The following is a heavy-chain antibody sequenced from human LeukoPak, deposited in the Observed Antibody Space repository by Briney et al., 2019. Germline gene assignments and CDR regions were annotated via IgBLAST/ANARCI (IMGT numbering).Heavy chain of an antibody. Sequence: SETLSLTCAVYGVSFSGYYWSWIRQPPGKGLEWIGYIYYSGSTNYNPSLKSRVTISVDTSKNQFSLKLSSVTAADTAVYYCARAWELRVGDAFDIWGQGTMVTVSS. V-gene: IGHV4-59*01. CDR3: ARAWELRVGDAFDI. CDR2: IYYSGST. D-gene: IGHD1-26*01. J-gene: IGHJ3*02. CDR1: GVSFSGYY.